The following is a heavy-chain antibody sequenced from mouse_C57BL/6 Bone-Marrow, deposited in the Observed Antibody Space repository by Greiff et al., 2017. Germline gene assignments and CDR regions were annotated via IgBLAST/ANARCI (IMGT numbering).Heavy chain of an antibody. J-gene: IGHJ1*03. Sequence: VQLQQSGAELVRPGTSVKMSCKASGYTFTNYWIGWAKPRPGHGLEGIGDIYPGGGYTNYNEKFKGQATLTADKSSSTAYMQFSSLTSEDAAMYYCARKYDWYFDVWCTGTTLTVSS. D-gene: IGHD2-14*01. CDR3: ARKYDWYFDV. CDR2: IYPGGGYT. V-gene: IGHV1-63*01. CDR1: GYTFTNYW.